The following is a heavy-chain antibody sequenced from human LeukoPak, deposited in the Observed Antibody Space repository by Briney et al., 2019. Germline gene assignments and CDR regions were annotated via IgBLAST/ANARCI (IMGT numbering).Heavy chain of an antibody. CDR3: ARDKSGYSGYGMYYFDY. J-gene: IGHJ4*02. Sequence: ASVKVSCKASGYTFTGYYMHWVRQAPGQGLEWMGWINPSSGGTNYAQKFQGWVTMTRDTSISTAYMELSRLRSDDTAVYYCARDKSGYSGYGMYYFDYWGQGTLVTVSS. V-gene: IGHV1-2*04. D-gene: IGHD5-12*01. CDR2: INPSSGGT. CDR1: GYTFTGYY.